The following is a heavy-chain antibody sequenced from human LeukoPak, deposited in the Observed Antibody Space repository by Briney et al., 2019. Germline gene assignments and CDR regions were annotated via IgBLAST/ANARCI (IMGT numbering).Heavy chain of an antibody. CDR1: GVSISSSNSY. CDR2: IYYSGNT. Sequence: SETLSLTCTVSGVSISSSNSYWGWIRQPPGKGLEWIGSIYYSGNTYYNASLKSQVSISIDTSKNQFSLRLTSVTAADTAVYYCARRALITMVRGVIQPVYNWFDPWGQGTLVTVSS. V-gene: IGHV4-39*01. D-gene: IGHD3-10*01. CDR3: ARRALITMVRGVIQPVYNWFDP. J-gene: IGHJ5*02.